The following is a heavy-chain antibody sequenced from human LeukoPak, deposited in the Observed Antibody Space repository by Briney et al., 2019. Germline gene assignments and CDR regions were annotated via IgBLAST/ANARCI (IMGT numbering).Heavy chain of an antibody. V-gene: IGHV1-18*01. J-gene: IGHJ4*02. Sequence: ASVRVSCKASGYTFPDYGISWVRQAPGQGLEWVGWISGYNGHTNYAQKFQGRVTMTTDTSTSTVYMELSSLRSEDTAVYYCARESSGGYDLGWANLDYWGQGTLVTVSS. D-gene: IGHD1-26*01. CDR2: ISGYNGHT. CDR3: ARESSGGYDLGWANLDY. CDR1: GYTFPDYG.